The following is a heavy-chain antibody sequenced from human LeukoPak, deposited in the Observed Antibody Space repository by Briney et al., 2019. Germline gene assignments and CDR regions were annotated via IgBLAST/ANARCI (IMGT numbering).Heavy chain of an antibody. CDR1: GFTFSIYT. CDR3: ARELRGRFDC. Sequence: GGSLRLSCAASGFTFSIYTMNWVRQAPGKGLEWVSCISSSSSYIYYADSLKGRFTISRDNAKSSLYLQMNSLRAEDTAVYFCARELRGRFDCWGQGTLVTVSS. D-gene: IGHD4-17*01. J-gene: IGHJ4*02. CDR2: ISSSSSYI. V-gene: IGHV3-21*04.